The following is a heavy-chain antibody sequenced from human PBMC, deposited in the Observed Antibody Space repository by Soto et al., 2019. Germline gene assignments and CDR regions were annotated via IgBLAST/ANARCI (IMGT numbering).Heavy chain of an antibody. J-gene: IGHJ4*02. CDR1: GFTFSVSW. D-gene: IGHD2-15*01. V-gene: IGHV3-7*05. CDR3: ARDAYSTKATFDF. Sequence: EVQLVESGGGLVQPGGSLSLSCAASGFTFSVSWMSWVRQAPGKGLEWVANIKQDGREKYYVDSVKGRFTISSDNAKNSLYLQMNSLRAEDTAVYYCARDAYSTKATFDFWGQGTLVTVSS. CDR2: IKQDGREK.